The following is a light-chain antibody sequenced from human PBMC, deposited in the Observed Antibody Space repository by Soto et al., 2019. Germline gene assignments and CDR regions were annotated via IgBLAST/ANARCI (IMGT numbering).Light chain of an antibody. CDR1: QSISSC. J-gene: IGKJ3*01. V-gene: IGKV1-39*01. CDR3: QQSYSTLSFT. CDR2: AAS. Sequence: DIQMTQSPSSLSASVGDRVTITCRASQSISSCLNWYQQKPGKAPKLLIYAASSLQSGVPSRFSGSGSGTDFTLTISSLQPEDFATYYCQQSYSTLSFTFGPGTKVDIK.